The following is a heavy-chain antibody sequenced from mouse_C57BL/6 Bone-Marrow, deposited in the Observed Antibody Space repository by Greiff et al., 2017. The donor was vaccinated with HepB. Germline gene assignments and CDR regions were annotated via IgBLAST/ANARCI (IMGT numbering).Heavy chain of an antibody. D-gene: IGHD2-10*02. J-gene: IGHJ1*03. CDR2: IYPGDGDT. CDR3: ARAGGYGNSWYFDV. Sequence: QVQLQQSGAELVKPGASVKISCKASGYAFSSYWMNWVKQRPGKGLEWIGQIYPGDGDTNYNGKFKGKATLTADKSSSTAYLQLSSLTSEDSAVYFCARAGGYGNSWYFDVWGTGTTVTVSS. CDR1: GYAFSSYW. V-gene: IGHV1-80*01.